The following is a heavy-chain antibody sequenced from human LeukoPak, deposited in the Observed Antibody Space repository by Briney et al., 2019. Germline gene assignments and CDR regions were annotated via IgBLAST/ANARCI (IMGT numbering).Heavy chain of an antibody. D-gene: IGHD6-13*01. CDR1: GGSFSGYY. J-gene: IGHJ5*02. CDR2: INHSGST. CDR3: ARRVSSWYSMWFDP. V-gene: IGHV4-34*01. Sequence: PSETLSLTCAVYGGSFSGYYWSWIRQPPGKGLEWIGEINHSGSTNYNPSLKSRVTISVDTSKNQFSLKLSSVTAADTAVYYCARRVSSWYSMWFDPWGQGTLVTVSS.